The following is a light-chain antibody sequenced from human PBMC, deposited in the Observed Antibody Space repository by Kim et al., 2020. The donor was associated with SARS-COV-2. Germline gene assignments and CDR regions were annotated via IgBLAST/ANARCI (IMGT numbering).Light chain of an antibody. J-gene: IGKJ2*01. Sequence: PGEIATLSCRASQSVSSSYLAWYQQKPGQAPRLLIYGASSRATGIPDRFSGSGSGTDFTLTISRLEPEDFAVYYCQQYGSSPPMYTFGQGTKLEI. V-gene: IGKV3-20*01. CDR2: GAS. CDR1: QSVSSSY. CDR3: QQYGSSPPMYT.